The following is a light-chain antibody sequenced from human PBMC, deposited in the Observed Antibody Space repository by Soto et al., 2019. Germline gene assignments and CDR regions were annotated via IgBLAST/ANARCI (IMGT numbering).Light chain of an antibody. CDR1: QSVSSSF. Sequence: EIVLTQSPGTLSLSPGERATLSCRASQSVSSSFLAWYQQKPGQAPRLLIYGASSRATGIPDRFSGSGSGTDFKLTISRLEPEDFAVFYCQQYDSSPWTFGQGTKVEIK. CDR2: GAS. J-gene: IGKJ1*01. CDR3: QQYDSSPWT. V-gene: IGKV3-20*01.